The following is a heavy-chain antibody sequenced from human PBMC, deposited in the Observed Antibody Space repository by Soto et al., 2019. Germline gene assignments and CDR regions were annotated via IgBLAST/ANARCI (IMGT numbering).Heavy chain of an antibody. D-gene: IGHD6-13*01. Sequence: EVQLLESGGGLVQPGGSLRLSCAASGFTFSSYAMSWVRQAPGKGLELVSAISGSGGSTYYADSVKGRFTISRDNSKNTLYLQMNSLRAEDTAVYYCAKGGSSSWYYFDYWGQGTLVTVSS. CDR2: ISGSGGST. CDR1: GFTFSSYA. CDR3: AKGGSSSWYYFDY. J-gene: IGHJ4*02. V-gene: IGHV3-23*01.